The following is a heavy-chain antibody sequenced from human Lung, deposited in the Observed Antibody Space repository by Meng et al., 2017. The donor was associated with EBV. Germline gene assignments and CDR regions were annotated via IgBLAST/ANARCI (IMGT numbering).Heavy chain of an antibody. CDR1: GYTFNNYG. J-gene: IGHJ4*02. Sequence: VPLGQSGAEVKRPGASVKVPCKASGYTFNNYGFTWVRQAPGQGLEWMGWISAYNRNTDYAQKFRGRVTMTTDTSTSTAYLDLRSLRSDDTAVYYCARVSEYESSGLDYWGQGTLVTVSS. CDR3: ARVSEYESSGLDY. V-gene: IGHV1-18*01. CDR2: ISAYNRNT. D-gene: IGHD3-22*01.